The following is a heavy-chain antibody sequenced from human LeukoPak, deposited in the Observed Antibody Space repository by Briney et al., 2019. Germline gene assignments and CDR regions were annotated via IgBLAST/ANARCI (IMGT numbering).Heavy chain of an antibody. Sequence: PGGSLRLSCATSGFTFISHEMSWLRQAPGKGLQWIAYISSRADTIYYAESVKGRFTVSRDYSKDSLHLQMTSLRAEDTAVYYCVRAFDYGLLNPFHFWAQGTRVAVSS. CDR3: VRAFDYGLLNPFHF. CDR2: ISSRADTI. CDR1: GFTFISHE. J-gene: IGHJ4*02. D-gene: IGHD4-17*01. V-gene: IGHV3-48*03.